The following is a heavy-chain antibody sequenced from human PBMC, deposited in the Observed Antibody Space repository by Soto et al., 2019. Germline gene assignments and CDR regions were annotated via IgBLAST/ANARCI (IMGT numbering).Heavy chain of an antibody. J-gene: IGHJ5*02. Sequence: PVGSLRLSCAASGFTFSSYWMSWVRQAPGKGLEWVANIKQDGSEKYYVDSVKGRFTISRDNAKNSLYLQMNSLRAEDTAVYYCARDTPGYSSSWYWFDPWGQGTLVTVSS. CDR3: ARDTPGYSSSWYWFDP. CDR2: IKQDGSEK. V-gene: IGHV3-7*01. D-gene: IGHD6-13*01. CDR1: GFTFSSYW.